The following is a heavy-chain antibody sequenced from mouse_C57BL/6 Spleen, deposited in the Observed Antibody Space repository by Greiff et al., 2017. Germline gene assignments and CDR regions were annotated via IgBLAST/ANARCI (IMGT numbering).Heavy chain of an antibody. CDR2: INPGSGGT. D-gene: IGHD1-1*01. J-gene: IGHJ3*01. Sequence: VQLQQSGAELVRPGTSVKVSCKASGYAFTNYLIEWVKQRPGQGLEWIGVINPGSGGTNYNEKFKGKATLTADKSSSTAYMQLSSLTSEDSAVYFCARGYYGSSYVDWFAYWGQGTLVTVSA. CDR3: ARGYYGSSYVDWFAY. CDR1: GYAFTNYL. V-gene: IGHV1-54*01.